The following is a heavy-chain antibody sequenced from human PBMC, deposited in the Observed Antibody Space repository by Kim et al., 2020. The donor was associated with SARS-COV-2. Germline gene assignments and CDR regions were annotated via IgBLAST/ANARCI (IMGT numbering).Heavy chain of an antibody. D-gene: IGHD2-2*01. Sequence: RNTTYADPVKGRFTVARDNAKNPLYLQMNSLRAEDTAVYYCARSRELDVWGQGTTVTVSS. CDR3: ARSRELDV. V-gene: IGHV3-74*01. J-gene: IGHJ6*02. CDR2: RNT.